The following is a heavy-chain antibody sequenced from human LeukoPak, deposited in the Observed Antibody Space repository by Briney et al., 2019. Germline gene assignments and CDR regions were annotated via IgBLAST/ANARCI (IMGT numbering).Heavy chain of an antibody. D-gene: IGHD3/OR15-3a*01. Sequence: GGSLRLSCAASGFTVNNNYMHWVRQAPGKGLEWVSLISSGGITHSADSVKGRFTISRDNSKNTLYLQMNSLRAEDTAVYYCARSTDSWTNYYGMDVWGQGTTVTVSS. CDR2: ISSGGIT. CDR3: ARSTDSWTNYYGMDV. V-gene: IGHV3-66*01. J-gene: IGHJ6*02. CDR1: GFTVNNNY.